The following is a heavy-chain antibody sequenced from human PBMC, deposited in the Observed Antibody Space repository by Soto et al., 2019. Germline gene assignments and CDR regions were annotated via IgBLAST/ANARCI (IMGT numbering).Heavy chain of an antibody. CDR3: ARDYYDSVGNTWFDP. J-gene: IGHJ5*02. D-gene: IGHD3-22*01. Sequence: TLSLTCTVSGDTSTSYYWGWIRQPPGKGLEWLGYIHNSGMTSYNPSLNSRVTISIDMSKNKFSLNLKSVTSADTAVYYCARDYYDSVGNTWFDPWGQGTLVTVSS. CDR1: GDTSTSYY. V-gene: IGHV4-59*01. CDR2: IHNSGMT.